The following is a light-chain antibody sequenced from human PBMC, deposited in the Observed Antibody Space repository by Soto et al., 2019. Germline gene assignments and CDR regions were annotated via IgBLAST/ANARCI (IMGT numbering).Light chain of an antibody. CDR1: RSVDTDY. V-gene: IGKV3-20*01. J-gene: IGKJ5*01. Sequence: IVLTQSPGSLSLSPGDSATLSCKASRSVDTDYLAWYQQRPGQAPRLLIYGASNRATGIPDRFSGSGSGTDFTLTITRLEPEDFALYYCQQHDILPITFGQGTRLEIK. CDR2: GAS. CDR3: QQHDILPIT.